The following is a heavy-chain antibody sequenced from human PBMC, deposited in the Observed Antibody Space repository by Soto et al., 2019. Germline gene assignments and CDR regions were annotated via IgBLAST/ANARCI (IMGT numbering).Heavy chain of an antibody. CDR3: ARAPEVYCSSTSCYSTLDV. CDR1: GYSFTNYW. CDR2: IYPGDSDT. D-gene: IGHD2-2*02. Sequence: PGESLKISCKGSGYSFTNYWIGWVRQMPGKGLEWMGIIYPGDSDTRYSPSFQGQVTISADKSITTAYLQWSSLKASDTAMYFCARAPEVYCSSTSCYSTLDVWGQGTTVTVYS. J-gene: IGHJ6*02. V-gene: IGHV5-51*01.